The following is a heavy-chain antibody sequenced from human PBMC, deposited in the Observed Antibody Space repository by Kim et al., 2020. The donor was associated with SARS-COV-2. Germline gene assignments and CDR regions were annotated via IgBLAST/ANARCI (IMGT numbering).Heavy chain of an antibody. CDR2: IYYSGST. CDR1: GGSIRNYY. CDR3: ARHGSRNWFDP. V-gene: IGHV4-59*08. D-gene: IGHD1-26*01. J-gene: IGHJ5*02. Sequence: SETLSLTCTISGGSIRNYYWSWIRQPPGKGLEWIGHIYYSGSTRYNPSLESRVTISVDTSKNQFSLKVNSVSAADTALYYCARHGSRNWFDPWGQGTLV.